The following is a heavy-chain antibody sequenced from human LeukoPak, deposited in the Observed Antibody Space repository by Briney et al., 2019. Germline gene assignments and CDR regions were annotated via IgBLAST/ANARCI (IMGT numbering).Heavy chain of an antibody. CDR2: ISRSSSYI. V-gene: IGHV3-21*01. D-gene: IGHD3-10*01. CDR3: ATTWFGELFRFDY. CDR1: GFTFSRDW. J-gene: IGHJ4*02. Sequence: GGSLRLSCAASGFTFSRDWMHWVHQAPGKGLVWVSSISRSSSYIYYADSVKGRFTISGDNAKNSLYLQMNSLRAEDTAVYYCATTWFGELFRFDYWGQGTLVTVSS.